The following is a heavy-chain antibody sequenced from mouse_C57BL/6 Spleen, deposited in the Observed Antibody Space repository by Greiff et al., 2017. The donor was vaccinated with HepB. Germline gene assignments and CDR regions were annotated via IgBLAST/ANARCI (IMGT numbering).Heavy chain of an antibody. CDR2: IDPETGGT. CDR1: GYTFTDYE. CDR3: TRSIYYSSPAWFAY. V-gene: IGHV1-15*01. D-gene: IGHD2-5*01. Sequence: VQLQQSGAELVRPGASVTLSCKASGYTFTDYEMHWVKQTPVHGLEWIGAIDPETGGTAYNQKFKGKAILTADTSSNTAYIELRSLTSEDSAVYYCTRSIYYSSPAWFAYWGQGTLVTVSA. J-gene: IGHJ3*01.